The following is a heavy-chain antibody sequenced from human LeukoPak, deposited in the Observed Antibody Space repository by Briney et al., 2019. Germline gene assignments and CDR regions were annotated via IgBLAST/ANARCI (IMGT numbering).Heavy chain of an antibody. Sequence: GGSLRLSCAASGFTFSTYGMTWVRQAPGKGLEWISYISSSSDSIKYADSVKGRFTISRDNAKNSLYLQMNSLRAEDTAVYYCARDIKGYSSSWGQGTLVTVSS. J-gene: IGHJ4*02. CDR2: ISSSSDSI. D-gene: IGHD6-13*01. CDR3: ARDIKGYSSS. V-gene: IGHV3-21*05. CDR1: GFTFSTYG.